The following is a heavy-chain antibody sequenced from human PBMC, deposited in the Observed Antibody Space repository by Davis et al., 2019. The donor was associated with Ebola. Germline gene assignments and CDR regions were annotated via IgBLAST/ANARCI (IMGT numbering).Heavy chain of an antibody. CDR1: GYSFTSYD. J-gene: IGHJ5*01. CDR2: MNPNSGNT. Sequence: AASVKVSCKASGYSFTSYDLNWVRQATGQGLEWMGWMNPNSGNTGYAQKFQGRVTMTRNTSISTAYMELSGLRSEDTAIYFCARGTRSFDSWGQGTLVTVPS. V-gene: IGHV1-8*01. CDR3: ARGTRSFDS. D-gene: IGHD3-16*01.